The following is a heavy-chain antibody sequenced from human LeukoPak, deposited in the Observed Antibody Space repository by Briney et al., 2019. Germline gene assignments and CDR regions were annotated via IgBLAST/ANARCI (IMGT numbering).Heavy chain of an antibody. D-gene: IGHD6-13*01. Sequence: PGGSLRLSCIASGLNFRTPWMSWVRQSPGKGLEFLANIKYDGSVKNYADSVKGRFTISRDNPKNSLYLQMDSLRAEDTAVYYCARDPDSSSFDYWGQGALVTVSS. CDR3: ARDPDSSSFDY. CDR2: IKYDGSVK. J-gene: IGHJ4*02. CDR1: GLNFRTPW. V-gene: IGHV3-7*01.